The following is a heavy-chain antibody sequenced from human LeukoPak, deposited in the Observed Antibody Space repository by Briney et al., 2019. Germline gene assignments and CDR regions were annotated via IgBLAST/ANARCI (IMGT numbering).Heavy chain of an antibody. CDR2: IYYSGDT. J-gene: IGHJ6*02. V-gene: IGHV4-39*07. Sequence: PSETLSLTCSVSGGALNNKNYYWGWIRQPPGKGLEWIGSIYYSGDTKYNASFRSRGTISLDTSKNEFSLTLNSVTAADTAVYHCATFPSGQDYYAYVMDVWGQGTTVTVSS. CDR3: ATFPSGQDYYAYVMDV. CDR1: GGALNNKNYY. D-gene: IGHD6-25*01.